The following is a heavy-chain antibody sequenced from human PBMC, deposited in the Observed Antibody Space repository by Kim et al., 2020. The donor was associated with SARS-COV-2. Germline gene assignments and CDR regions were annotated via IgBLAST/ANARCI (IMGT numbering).Heavy chain of an antibody. CDR2: ISGSGGST. CDR3: AKYPYTVAAGFNADY. Sequence: GGSLSLSCAASGFTFSNHAMSWVRQAPGKGLVWVSTISGSGGSTYYADSVKGRFTISRDSSKNTLYLRMNSLRAEDTAVYYCAKYPYTVAAGFNADYWGQGTLVTVSS. V-gene: IGHV3-23*01. D-gene: IGHD6-13*01. J-gene: IGHJ4*02. CDR1: GFTFSNHA.